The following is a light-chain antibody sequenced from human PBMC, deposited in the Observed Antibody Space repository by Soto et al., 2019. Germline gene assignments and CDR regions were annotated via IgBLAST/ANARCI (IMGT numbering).Light chain of an antibody. V-gene: IGKV3-20*01. CDR2: GAS. Sequence: EIILTQSPGILSLSPGERATLSCRASQSISSSYIAWYQQRPGQAPRLLIYGASNRATGIPGRFSASGSKTDFTLTISRLEPEDFAVYYCQQYGSSPPYTFGQGTKLEIK. CDR3: QQYGSSPPYT. CDR1: QSISSSY. J-gene: IGKJ2*01.